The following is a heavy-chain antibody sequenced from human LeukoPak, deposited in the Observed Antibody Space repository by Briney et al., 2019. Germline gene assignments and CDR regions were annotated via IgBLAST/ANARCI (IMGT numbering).Heavy chain of an antibody. CDR1: GYTFTSYY. D-gene: IGHD3-22*01. J-gene: IGHJ4*02. V-gene: IGHV1-46*01. Sequence: ASVKVSCKASGYTFTSYYMHWVRQAPGQGLEWMGIINPSGGSTSYAQKFQGRVTMTRDTSISTAYMELSRLRSDDTAVYYCARDRLDYDSSGYYPNWGQGTLVTVSS. CDR2: INPSGGST. CDR3: ARDRLDYDSSGYYPN.